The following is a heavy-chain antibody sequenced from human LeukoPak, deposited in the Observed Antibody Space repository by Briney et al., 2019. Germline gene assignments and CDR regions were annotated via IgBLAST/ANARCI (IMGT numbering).Heavy chain of an antibody. CDR3: AGFYGDYRNWFDP. CDR1: GFTFSSYS. J-gene: IGHJ5*02. V-gene: IGHV3-66*01. Sequence: GGSLRLSSAASGFTFSSYSMNWVRQAPGKGLEWVSVIYSGGSTYYADSVKGRFTISRDNSKNTLYLQMNSLRAEDTAAYYCAGFYGDYRNWFDPWGQGTLVTVSS. D-gene: IGHD4-17*01. CDR2: IYSGGST.